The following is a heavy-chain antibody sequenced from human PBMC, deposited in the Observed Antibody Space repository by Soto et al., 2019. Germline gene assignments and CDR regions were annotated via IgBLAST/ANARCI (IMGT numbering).Heavy chain of an antibody. V-gene: IGHV1-69*12. CDR1: GGTFSDSA. CDR2: LVPMFRTA. CDR3: ARGLGGSYFPFDF. Sequence: VHLVQSGAEVKKPGSSVKVSCKTSGGTFSDSAINWLRQTPGQGLEWMGGLVPMFRTANYAPNLQGRVSISADESTSTVFMELSSLTFEDTAVYYCARGLGGSYFPFDFWGQGTLLTVSS. D-gene: IGHD1-26*01. J-gene: IGHJ4*02.